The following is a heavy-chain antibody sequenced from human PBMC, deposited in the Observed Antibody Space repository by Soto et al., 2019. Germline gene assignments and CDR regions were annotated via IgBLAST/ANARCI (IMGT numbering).Heavy chain of an antibody. Sequence: QVQLQESGPGLVKPSETLSLTCTVSGGSISTYYWCWARQPPGQGLEWIGNVYYNGSTNYNPTLKSRVTISVDTSKNQFSLKLSSVTAADTAVYYCARRYGGTFDYWGQGTLVTVSS. CDR3: ARRYGGTFDY. D-gene: IGHD2-15*01. J-gene: IGHJ4*02. CDR1: GGSISTYY. CDR2: VYYNGST. V-gene: IGHV4-59*12.